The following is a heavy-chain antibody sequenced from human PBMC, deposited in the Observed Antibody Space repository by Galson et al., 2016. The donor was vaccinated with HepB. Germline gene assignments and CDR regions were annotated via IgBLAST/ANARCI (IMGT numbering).Heavy chain of an antibody. D-gene: IGHD1-26*01. Sequence: SLRLSCAASGFTVSSNYMTWVRQAPGKGLEWVSSIYSGDRTYYADSVKGRFTISRHNSKNTLYLQMNSLRTEDTAVYYCVRSAYSGCYFYYWGQGTLVTVSS. CDR1: GFTVSSNY. CDR2: IYSGDRT. CDR3: VRSAYSGCYFYY. V-gene: IGHV3-53*04. J-gene: IGHJ4*02.